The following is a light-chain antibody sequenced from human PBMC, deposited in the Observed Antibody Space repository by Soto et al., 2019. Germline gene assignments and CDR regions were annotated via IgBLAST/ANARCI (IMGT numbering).Light chain of an antibody. CDR3: AVWDDSRNGYV. V-gene: IGLV1-44*01. J-gene: IGLJ1*01. CDR1: RSNIGSNT. Sequence: QSVLTQPPSASGTPGQRVTISCSGSRSNIGSNTVNWYQQLPGAAPKLLIQSNNQRPSGVPDRFSGSQSDTSASLAISGLQSEDEADYYCAVWDDSRNGYVFGTGTKLTVL. CDR2: SNN.